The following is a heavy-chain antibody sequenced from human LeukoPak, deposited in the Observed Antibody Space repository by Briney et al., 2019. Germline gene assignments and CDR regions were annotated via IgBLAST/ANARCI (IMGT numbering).Heavy chain of an antibody. V-gene: IGHV1-2*02. J-gene: IGHJ4*02. Sequence: ASVKDSCQASGYTFTDYYIHWVRQAPGQGVEWMGWIKPNSGGTKYAQKFQGGVTMTRTTSISTVYMELSSLRSDNTAVYYGARDTAMIIGLTVWGQGTLVTVSS. CDR2: IKPNSGGT. CDR1: GYTFTDYY. D-gene: IGHD5-18*01. CDR3: ARDTAMIIGLTV.